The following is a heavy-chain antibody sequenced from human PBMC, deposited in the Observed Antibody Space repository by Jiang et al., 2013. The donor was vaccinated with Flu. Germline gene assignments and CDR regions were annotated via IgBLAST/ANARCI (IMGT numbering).Heavy chain of an antibody. Sequence: GAEVKKPGSSVKASCKASGGTFSSYAISWVRQAPGQGLGWMGGIIPIFGTANYAQKFQGRVTITADKSTSTAYMELSSLRSEDTAVYYCARATGSEIMGILQYGMDVWGQGTTVTVSS. J-gene: IGHJ6*02. CDR2: IIPIFGTA. CDR3: ARATGSEIMGILQYGMDV. CDR1: GGTFSSYA. V-gene: IGHV1-69*06. D-gene: IGHD1-26*01.